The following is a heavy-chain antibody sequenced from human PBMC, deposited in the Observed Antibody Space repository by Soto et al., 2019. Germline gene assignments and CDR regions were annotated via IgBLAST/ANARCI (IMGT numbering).Heavy chain of an antibody. CDR2: IWYDGSDT. J-gene: IGHJ4*02. Sequence: QVQLVESGGGVVRPGRSRRLSCAASGFTFRSYGMHWVRQAPGKGLEWVAVIWYDGSDTYYADSVKGRFTISRDNSKKTLYLQTNSLGAEDTAVYYCARDQGDGWGQGTLVTVSS. V-gene: IGHV3-33*01. D-gene: IGHD2-21*02. CDR3: ARDQGDG. CDR1: GFTFRSYG.